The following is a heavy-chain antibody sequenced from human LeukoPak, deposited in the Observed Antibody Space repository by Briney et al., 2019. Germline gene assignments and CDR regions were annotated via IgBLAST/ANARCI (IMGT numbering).Heavy chain of an antibody. D-gene: IGHD6-19*01. CDR1: GFTFSNYE. CDR3: ARDGVVDSSGWYVDY. Sequence: PGGSLRLSCATSGFTFSNYEMNWVSHAPGKGLEWVSYITTSGGIKSYADSVKGRFTISRDNAKNSVNLQINSLRAEDTAVYYCARDGVVDSSGWYVDYWGQGTLVTVSS. V-gene: IGHV3-48*03. J-gene: IGHJ4*02. CDR2: ITTSGGIK.